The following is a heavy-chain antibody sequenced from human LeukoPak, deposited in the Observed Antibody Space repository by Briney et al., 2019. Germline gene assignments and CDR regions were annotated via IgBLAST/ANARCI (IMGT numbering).Heavy chain of an antibody. CDR3: VRVYGAIDY. D-gene: IGHD4-17*01. CDR1: GGTFSSYA. CDR2: MNPNSGYT. Sequence: ASVKVSCKASGGTFSSYAISWVRQATGQGLEWMGWMNPNSGYTGFAQKFQGRVTMTRDTSISTAYMELSSLRPEDTAVYYCVRVYGAIDYWGQGTLVTVSS. J-gene: IGHJ4*02. V-gene: IGHV1-8*02.